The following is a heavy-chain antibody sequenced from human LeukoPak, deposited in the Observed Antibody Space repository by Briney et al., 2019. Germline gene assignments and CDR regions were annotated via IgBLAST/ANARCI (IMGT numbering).Heavy chain of an antibody. V-gene: IGHV4-61*02. CDR2: IYTSGST. D-gene: IGHD2-2*01. Sequence: SQTLSLTCTVSGGSISSGCYYWSWIRQPAGKGLEWIGRIYTSGSTDHNPSLKSRVTVSVDTSKKQFSLKLSSVTAADTAVYYCARPRVKRYCSSTSCYPHGMDVWGKGTTVTVSS. CDR3: ARPRVKRYCSSTSCYPHGMDV. J-gene: IGHJ6*04. CDR1: GGSISSGCYY.